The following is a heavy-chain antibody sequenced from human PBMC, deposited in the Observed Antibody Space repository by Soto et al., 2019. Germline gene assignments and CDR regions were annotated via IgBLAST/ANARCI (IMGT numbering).Heavy chain of an antibody. CDR1: GYTFTSYY. CDR3: ARVVFAISNSDYYDSSGSLVDAFDI. D-gene: IGHD3-22*01. Sequence: ASVKVSCKASGYTFTSYYMHWVRQAPGQGLEWMGIINPSGGSTSYAQKFQGRVTMTRDTSTSTVYMELSSLRSEDTAVYYCARVVFAISNSDYYDSSGSLVDAFDIWGQGTMVTVSS. V-gene: IGHV1-46*03. J-gene: IGHJ3*02. CDR2: INPSGGST.